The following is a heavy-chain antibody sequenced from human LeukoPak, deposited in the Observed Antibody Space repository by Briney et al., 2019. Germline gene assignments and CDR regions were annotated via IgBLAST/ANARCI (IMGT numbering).Heavy chain of an antibody. D-gene: IGHD1-26*01. V-gene: IGHV3-30*18. CDR3: AKETFFSGSYYAY. CDR1: GFTFSSYG. J-gene: IGHJ4*02. CDR2: ISYDGSNK. Sequence: GGSLRLSCAASGFTFSSYGMHWARQAPGKGLEWVAVISYDGSNKYYADSVKGRFTISRDNSKNTLYLQMNSLRAEDTAVYYCAKETFFSGSYYAYWGQGTLVTVSS.